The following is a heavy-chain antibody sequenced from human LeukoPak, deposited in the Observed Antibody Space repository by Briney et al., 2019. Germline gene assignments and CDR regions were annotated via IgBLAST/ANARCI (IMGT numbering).Heavy chain of an antibody. CDR2: IHYSGST. Sequence: SETLSLTCTVSGGSITNYYWTWIRQPPGKGLEWIGYIHYSGSTNYNPSLKSRVTISVDTSKNQFSLKLSSVTAADTAVYYCARGISVTPYYGMDVWGQGTTVTVSS. CDR1: GGSITNYY. CDR3: ARGISVTPYYGMDV. J-gene: IGHJ6*02. V-gene: IGHV4-59*08. D-gene: IGHD4-17*01.